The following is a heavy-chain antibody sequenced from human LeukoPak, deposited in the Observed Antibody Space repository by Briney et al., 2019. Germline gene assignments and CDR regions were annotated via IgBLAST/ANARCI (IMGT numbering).Heavy chain of an antibody. CDR2: ISSSGGTI. CDR1: GFTFSDYY. CDR3: ARNFGGASAYYYYYYMDV. V-gene: IGHV3-11*01. Sequence: PGGSMRLSCEASGFTFSDYYMSWIRQAPGKGLEWVSYISSSGGTIYYADSVKGRFTISRDNAKNSQYLQMNSLRAEDTAVYYCARNFGGASAYYYYYYMDVWGKGTTVTVSS. D-gene: IGHD3-16*01. J-gene: IGHJ6*03.